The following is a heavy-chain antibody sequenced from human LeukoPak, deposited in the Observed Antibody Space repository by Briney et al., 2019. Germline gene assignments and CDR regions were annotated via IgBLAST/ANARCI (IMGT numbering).Heavy chain of an antibody. CDR2: IYPGDSDT. D-gene: IGHD5-24*01. J-gene: IGHJ3*02. CDR3: ARLEMATMDAFDI. V-gene: IGHV5-51*01. Sequence: GESLKISCKGSGYSFISYWIGWVRQMPGKGLEWMGIIYPGDSDTRYSPSLQGQVTISADKSISTAYLQWSSLKASDTAMYYCARLEMATMDAFDIWGQGTMVTVSS. CDR1: GYSFISYW.